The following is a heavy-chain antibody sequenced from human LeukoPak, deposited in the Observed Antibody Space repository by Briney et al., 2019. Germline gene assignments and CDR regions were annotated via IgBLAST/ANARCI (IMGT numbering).Heavy chain of an antibody. Sequence: QPGGSLRLSCAASGFTFSDYSMNWVRQAPGKGLEWVSYISSSSSTMFYADSVKGRFTISRDNAKNSLYLQMNSLRAEDTAVYYCARDFHYCSGGSCSWDDAFDIWGQGTMVTVSS. CDR1: GFTFSDYS. D-gene: IGHD2-15*01. V-gene: IGHV3-48*01. CDR3: ARDFHYCSGGSCSWDDAFDI. CDR2: ISSSSSTM. J-gene: IGHJ3*02.